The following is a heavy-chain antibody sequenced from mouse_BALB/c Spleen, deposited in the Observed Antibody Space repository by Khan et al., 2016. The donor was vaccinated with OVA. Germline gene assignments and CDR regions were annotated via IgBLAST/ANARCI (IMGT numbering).Heavy chain of an antibody. CDR3: TRNGFGNYESWDY. J-gene: IGHJ2*01. CDR1: GYTFTNYW. Sequence: VQLKQSGTVLARPGASVKMSCKGSGYTFTNYWMHWVKQRPGQGLEWIGAIYPGNSDTNYNQKFKGRAKLTAVTSTSTAYMELNSLTNEDSAVYSYTRNGFGNYESWDYWGQGTTLTVSS. V-gene: IGHV1-5*01. D-gene: IGHD2-1*01. CDR2: IYPGNSDT.